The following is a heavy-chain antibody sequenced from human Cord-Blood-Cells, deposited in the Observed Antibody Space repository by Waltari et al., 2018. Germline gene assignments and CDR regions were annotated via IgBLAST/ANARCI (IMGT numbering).Heavy chain of an antibody. Sequence: EVQLVESGGGLVQPGRSLRLSCTASGFTFGDYAMSWVRQAPGKGLEWVGFIRSKAYGRTTEYAASVKGRFTISRDDSKSIAYLQMNSLKTEDTAVYYCTRDIIVVVPAAKRDYYYYYGMDVWGQGTTVTVSS. CDR2: IRSKAYGRTT. J-gene: IGHJ6*02. CDR3: TRDIIVVVPAAKRDYYYYYGMDV. D-gene: IGHD2-2*01. V-gene: IGHV3-49*04. CDR1: GFTFGDYA.